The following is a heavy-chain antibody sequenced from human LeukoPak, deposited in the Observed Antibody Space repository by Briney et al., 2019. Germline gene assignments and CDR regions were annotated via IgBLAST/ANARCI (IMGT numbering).Heavy chain of an antibody. V-gene: IGHV3-23*01. CDR1: GFTFSSYA. D-gene: IGHD1-26*01. CDR2: IRDSGSST. J-gene: IGHJ4*02. CDR3: AKYGPQDSGSSHFDY. Sequence: GGALRLSCAAPGFTFSSYAMSWVRQAPGKGLEWVSAIRDSGSSTHYADSVKGRFTTSRDNSKNTLFLQMNSLRAEDTAIYYCAKYGPQDSGSSHFDYWGQGALVTVSS.